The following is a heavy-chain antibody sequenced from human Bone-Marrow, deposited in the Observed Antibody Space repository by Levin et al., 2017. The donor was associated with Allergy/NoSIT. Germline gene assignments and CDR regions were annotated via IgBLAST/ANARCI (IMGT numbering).Heavy chain of an antibody. CDR2: INHSGST. CDR1: GGSFSGYY. CDR3: ARGLGYCSSTSCDKHEGYFDY. D-gene: IGHD2-2*02. J-gene: IGHJ4*02. Sequence: SETLSLTCAVYGGSFSGYYWSWIRQPPGKGLEWIGEINHSGSTNYNPSLKSRVTISVDTSKNQFSLKLSSVTAADTAVYYCARGLGYCSSTSCDKHEGYFDYWGQGTLVTVSS. V-gene: IGHV4-34*01.